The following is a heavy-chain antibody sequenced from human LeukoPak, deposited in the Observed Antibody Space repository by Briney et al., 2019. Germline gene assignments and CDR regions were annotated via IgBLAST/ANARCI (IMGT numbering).Heavy chain of an antibody. Sequence: PGGSLRLPCTASGFTFGDYAMNWVRQAPGKGLEWVGFIRSKAYGGTTEYAASVKGRFTISRDDSKSIAYLQMNSLKTEDTAVYYCTRARLHWYFDLWGRGTLVTVSS. V-gene: IGHV3-49*04. J-gene: IGHJ2*01. CDR2: IRSKAYGGTT. CDR1: GFTFGDYA. D-gene: IGHD4-11*01. CDR3: TRARLHWYFDL.